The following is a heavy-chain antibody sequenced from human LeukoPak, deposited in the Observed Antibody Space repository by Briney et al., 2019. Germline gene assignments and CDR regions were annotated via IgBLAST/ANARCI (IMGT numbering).Heavy chain of an antibody. CDR3: AKGSRRITIFGVATNYFDY. CDR2: ISGSGGST. D-gene: IGHD3-3*01. CDR1: GFTFSSYA. J-gene: IGHJ4*02. V-gene: IGHV3-23*01. Sequence: GGSLRLSGAASGFTFSSYAMSWVRQAPGKGLEWVSAISGSGGSTYYADSVKGRFTISRDNSKNTLYLQMNSLRAEDKAVYYCAKGSRRITIFGVATNYFDYWGQGTLVTVSS.